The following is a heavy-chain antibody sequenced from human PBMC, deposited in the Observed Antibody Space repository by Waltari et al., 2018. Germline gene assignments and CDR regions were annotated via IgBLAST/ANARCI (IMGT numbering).Heavy chain of an antibody. V-gene: IGHV3-21*01. CDR1: GFTFSSYS. D-gene: IGHD3-3*01. Sequence: EVQLVESGRGLVTSGGSQRLSCAASGFTFSSYSMNGVRQAPGKGVDWLSIISRSSTYIYYSDSVKGRFTISRDNAKNSVFLQMNSLRAEDTAMYYCARAGLSASGVVLDDAFDIWGQGTMVIVSS. CDR3: ARAGLSASGVVLDDAFDI. J-gene: IGHJ3*02. CDR2: ISRSSTYI.